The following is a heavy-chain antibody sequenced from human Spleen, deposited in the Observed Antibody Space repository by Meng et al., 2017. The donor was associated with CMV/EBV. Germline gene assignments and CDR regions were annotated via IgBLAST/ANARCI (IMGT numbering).Heavy chain of an antibody. J-gene: IGHJ6*02. D-gene: IGHD1-14*01. CDR1: GFTFSDYY. CDR2: ISGSGTII. Sequence: GESLKISCAASGFTFSDYYMSWIRQAPGRGLEWISCISGSGTIIHDTDSVKGRFTISRDNAKNSLYLQMNRLTAEDTAVYYCAYRGTSGPYGMDVWGQGTTVTVSS. V-gene: IGHV3-11*01. CDR3: AYRGTSGPYGMDV.